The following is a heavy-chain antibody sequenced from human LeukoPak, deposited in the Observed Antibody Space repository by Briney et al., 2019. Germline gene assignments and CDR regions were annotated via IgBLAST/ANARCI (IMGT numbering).Heavy chain of an antibody. CDR1: GGSISSYY. CDR3: ARDSCSSTSCYEYFDY. J-gene: IGHJ4*02. D-gene: IGHD2-2*01. Sequence: PSETLPLTCTVSGGSISSYYWSWIRQPAGKGLEGIGRIYTSGSTNYNPSLKSRVTMSVDTSKDQFSLKLSSVTAADTAVYYCARDSCSSTSCYEYFDYWGQGTLVTVSS. V-gene: IGHV4-4*07. CDR2: IYTSGST.